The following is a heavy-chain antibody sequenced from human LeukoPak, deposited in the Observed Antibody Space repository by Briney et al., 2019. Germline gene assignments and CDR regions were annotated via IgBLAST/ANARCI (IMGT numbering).Heavy chain of an antibody. CDR2: ISTNGSTI. Sequence: QPGGSLRLSCAASGFTFSSYEMNWVRQAPGKGLEWVSYISTNGSTIHYADSVKGRFTFSRDNVKNSMYLQMDSLRAEDTAVYYCASRQSYTGYNYWGQGTLVTVSS. CDR3: ASRQSYTGYNY. J-gene: IGHJ4*02. D-gene: IGHD5-24*01. V-gene: IGHV3-48*03. CDR1: GFTFSSYE.